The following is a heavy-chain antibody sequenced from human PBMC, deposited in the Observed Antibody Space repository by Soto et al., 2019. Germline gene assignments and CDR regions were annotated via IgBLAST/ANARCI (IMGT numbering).Heavy chain of an antibody. V-gene: IGHV1-2*02. CDR3: ATTGNYGSGTPFRVDY. CDR1: GYTFTGYY. Sequence: ASVKVSFKASGYTFTGYYVHWVRQAPGQGLEWMGWINPNNGGTVYAQKFQGRVTMTRDTSISTAYMDLSSLRFDDTAVYYCATTGNYGSGTPFRVDYWGQGTLVTVSS. CDR2: INPNNGGT. D-gene: IGHD3-10*01. J-gene: IGHJ4*02.